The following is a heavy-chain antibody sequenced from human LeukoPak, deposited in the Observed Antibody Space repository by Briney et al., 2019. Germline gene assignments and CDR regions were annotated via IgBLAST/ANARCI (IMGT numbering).Heavy chain of an antibody. J-gene: IGHJ4*02. CDR3: AREAGSYDSSGYYSLYYSFDY. V-gene: IGHV4-38-2*02. Sequence: SETLSLTCTVSGYSISSGYFWGWIRQPPGKGLEWIGTIYNSGSTYYNASLESRVTISVDTSKNQFSLKLTSVTAADTAVYYCAREAGSYDSSGYYSLYYSFDYWGQGTLVTVSS. CDR1: GYSISSGYF. CDR2: IYNSGST. D-gene: IGHD3-22*01.